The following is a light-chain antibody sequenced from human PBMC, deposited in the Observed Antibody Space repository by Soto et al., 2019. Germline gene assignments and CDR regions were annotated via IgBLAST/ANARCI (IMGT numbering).Light chain of an antibody. CDR2: NES. Sequence: DIQMTQSPSTLSASVGDRVTITCRASQSISSWLAWYQQEPGKAPKVLISNESSLESGVPSRFSGSGSGTEFTLTISSLQSDDFATDYCQQYNSYLFTFGQGTKLEIK. CDR3: QQYNSYLFT. J-gene: IGKJ2*01. CDR1: QSISSW. V-gene: IGKV1-5*03.